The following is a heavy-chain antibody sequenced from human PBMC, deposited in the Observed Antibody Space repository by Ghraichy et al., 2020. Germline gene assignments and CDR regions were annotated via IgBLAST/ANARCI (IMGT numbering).Heavy chain of an antibody. CDR3: AREKPDYDSSGSYYFDY. CDR1: GFTFSRYA. CDR2: IGSSGSNI. Sequence: GESLNISCAASGFTFSRYAMNWVRQAPGKGLEWISYIGSSGSNIFYADSVKGRFTISRDNAKNSLSLQMDSLRAEDTAVYYCAREKPDYDSSGSYYFDYWGQGTLVTASS. V-gene: IGHV3-48*03. J-gene: IGHJ4*02. D-gene: IGHD3-22*01.